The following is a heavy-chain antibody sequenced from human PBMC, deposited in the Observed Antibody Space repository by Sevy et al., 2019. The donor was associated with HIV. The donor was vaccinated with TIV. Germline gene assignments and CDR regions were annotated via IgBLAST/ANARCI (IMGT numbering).Heavy chain of an antibody. CDR3: ARDGAYSTSWSDRYYFDY. CDR1: GGTFSSYG. J-gene: IGHJ4*02. CDR2: IIPIFVTT. V-gene: IGHV1-69*13. D-gene: IGHD6-13*01. Sequence: ASVKVSCKVSGGTFSSYGISWVRQAPGQGLEWMGGIIPIFVTTHYAQQFQGRVTITADESTRTVYMEVSSLRSEDTAVHYCARDGAYSTSWSDRYYFDYWGQGTLVTVSS.